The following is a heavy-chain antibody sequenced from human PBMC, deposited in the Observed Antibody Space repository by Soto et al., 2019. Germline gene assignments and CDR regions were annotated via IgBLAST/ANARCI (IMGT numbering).Heavy chain of an antibody. D-gene: IGHD2-2*02. CDR2: IIPIFGTA. V-gene: IGHV1-69*01. J-gene: IGHJ6*01. CDR3: ARERYCSSTSCHTLWNYYYYCMDV. CDR1: GGTFSSYA. Sequence: QVQLVQSGAEVKKPGSSVTVSCKASGGTFSSYAISWVRQAPGQGLEWMGGIIPIFGTANYAQKFQGRVTITADEPTSTDYMEMSSLRAEDTAVYYCARERYCSSTSCHTLWNYYYYCMDVWGRGTTVTVSS.